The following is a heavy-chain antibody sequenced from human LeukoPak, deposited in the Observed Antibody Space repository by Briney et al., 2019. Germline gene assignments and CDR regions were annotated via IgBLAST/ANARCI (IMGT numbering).Heavy chain of an antibody. CDR1: GGTFSSYA. D-gene: IGHD3-10*02. CDR2: IISIFGTA. J-gene: IGHJ6*02. CDR3: ARAHFEVFGELYEARGYYYYYGMDV. Sequence: SVKVSCKASGGTFSSYAISWVRQAPGQGLEWMGGIISIFGTANYAQKFQGRVTITADESTSTAYMELSSLRSEDTAVYYCARAHFEVFGELYEARGYYYYYGMDVWGQGTTVTVSS. V-gene: IGHV1-69*13.